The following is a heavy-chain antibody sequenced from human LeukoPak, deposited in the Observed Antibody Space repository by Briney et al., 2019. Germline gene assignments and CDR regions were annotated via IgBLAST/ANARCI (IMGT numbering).Heavy chain of an antibody. CDR3: ARAFFGAAAGTLFDY. D-gene: IGHD6-13*01. J-gene: IGHJ4*02. Sequence: SETLSLTCAVYGGSFSGYYWSWIRQPPGKGLEWIGEINHSGSTNYNPSLKSRVTISVDTSKNQFSLKLSSVTAADTAVYYCARAFFGAAAGTLFDYWGQGTLVTASS. CDR1: GGSFSGYY. CDR2: INHSGST. V-gene: IGHV4-34*01.